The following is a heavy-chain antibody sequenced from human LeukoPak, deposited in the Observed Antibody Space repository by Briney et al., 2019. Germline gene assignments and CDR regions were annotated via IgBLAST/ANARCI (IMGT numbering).Heavy chain of an antibody. D-gene: IGHD6-13*01. CDR1: GGSISSYN. CDR3: ARQRLAAGSVWFDP. Sequence: PSETLSLTCTVSGGSISSYNWSWIRQPPGKGLEWIGYIYYSASTNYNPSLKSGVTISVDTYKNQSSQQLINVPGADAAVFYCARQRLAAGSVWFDPWGQGTLVSVLS. CDR2: IYYSAST. V-gene: IGHV4-59*08. J-gene: IGHJ5*02.